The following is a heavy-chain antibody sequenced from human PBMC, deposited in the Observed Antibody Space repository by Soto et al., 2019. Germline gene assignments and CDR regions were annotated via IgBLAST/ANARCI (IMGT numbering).Heavy chain of an antibody. V-gene: IGHV1-46*01. Sequence: QVQLVQSGAEVKKPGASVKVSCKASGYTFTSYYMHWVRQAPGQGLEWMGIINPSGGRTSYAQKCQGRVTMTRDTSTSTVYMELSCLRSEDTAVYYCAFQAIPDAFDIWGKGTIVTVSS. D-gene: IGHD5-18*01. J-gene: IGHJ3*02. CDR1: GYTFTSYY. CDR2: INPSGGRT. CDR3: AFQAIPDAFDI.